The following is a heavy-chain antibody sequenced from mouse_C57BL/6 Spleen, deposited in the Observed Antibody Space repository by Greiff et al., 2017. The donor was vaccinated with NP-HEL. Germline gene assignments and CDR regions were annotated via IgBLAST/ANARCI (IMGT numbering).Heavy chain of an antibody. Sequence: EVKLLQSGGGLVQPGGSLKLSCAASGIDFSRYWMSWVRRAPGKGLEWIGEINPDSSTINYAPSLKDKFIISRDNAKNTLYLQMSKVRSEDTALYYCARRGSYGSSYRYWYFDVWGTGTTVTVSS. V-gene: IGHV4-1*01. CDR3: ARRGSYGSSYRYWYFDV. CDR2: INPDSSTI. D-gene: IGHD1-1*01. CDR1: GIDFSRYW. J-gene: IGHJ1*03.